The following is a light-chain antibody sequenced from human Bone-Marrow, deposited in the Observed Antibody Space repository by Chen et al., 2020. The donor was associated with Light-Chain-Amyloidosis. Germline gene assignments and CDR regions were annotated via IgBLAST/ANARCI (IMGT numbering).Light chain of an antibody. CDR3: MQGIQLPLT. CDR1: QSLLHRDGKTY. CDR2: EVS. V-gene: IGKV2D-29*02. Sequence: DVALTQTPLSVSVTPGQPASISCKSSQSLLHRDGKTYLYWYLQKPGQSPQLLIYEVSKRFSGVPDRVSGSGSGTEFTLRIGRVEADDVGIYYCMQGIQLPLTFGGGTKVEIK. J-gene: IGKJ4*01.